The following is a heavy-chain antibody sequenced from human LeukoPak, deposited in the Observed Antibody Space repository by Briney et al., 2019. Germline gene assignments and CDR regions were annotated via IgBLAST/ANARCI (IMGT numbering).Heavy chain of an antibody. J-gene: IGHJ4*02. D-gene: IGHD3-22*01. CDR1: GFTFSSYG. CDR2: ISYDGSNK. Sequence: GRSLRLSCAASGFTFSSYGMHWVRQAPGKGLEWVAVISYDGSNKYYADSVKGRFTISRDNSKNTLYLQMNSLRAEDTAVYYCAKVRALQWLLPVYFDYWGQGTLVTVSS. V-gene: IGHV3-30*18. CDR3: AKVRALQWLLPVYFDY.